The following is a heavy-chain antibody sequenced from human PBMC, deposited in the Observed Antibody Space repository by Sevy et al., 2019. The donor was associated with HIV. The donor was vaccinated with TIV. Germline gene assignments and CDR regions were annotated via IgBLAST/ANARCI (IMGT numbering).Heavy chain of an antibody. Sequence: GGSLRLSCTASGFTFGDYCMSWVRQAPGKGLEWVAFLKSDVYGGTVDHAASVRGRFVISRDDSKTIAYLKMNDVKTEDTGVYYCTRWKAAQSIFDYWGQGALVTVSS. CDR2: LKSDVYGGTV. CDR3: TRWKAAQSIFDY. V-gene: IGHV3-49*04. D-gene: IGHD6-13*01. J-gene: IGHJ4*02. CDR1: GFTFGDYC.